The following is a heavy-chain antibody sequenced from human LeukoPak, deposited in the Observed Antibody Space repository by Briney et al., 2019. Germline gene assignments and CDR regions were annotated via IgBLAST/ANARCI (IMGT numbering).Heavy chain of an antibody. J-gene: IGHJ4*02. V-gene: IGHV4-59*01. CDR1: GGSFNTYY. D-gene: IGHD5-18*01. CDR2: IYYSGST. CDR3: ARHRGRDTNDY. Sequence: SETLSLTCTVSGGSFNTYYWSWIRQPPGKGLEWLGYIYYSGSTNYNPSLKSRVTISVDTSKNQFSLKLSSVTAADTAVYYCARHRGRDTNDYWGQGTLVTVSS.